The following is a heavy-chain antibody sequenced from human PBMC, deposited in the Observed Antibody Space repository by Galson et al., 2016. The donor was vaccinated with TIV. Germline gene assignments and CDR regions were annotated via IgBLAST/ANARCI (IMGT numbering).Heavy chain of an antibody. CDR1: GYTFTSYN. D-gene: IGHD6-13*01. J-gene: IGHJ4*02. Sequence: SVKVSCKASGYTFTSYNIYWVRQASGQGLEWMGWINPILGIINYAQKFQGRVTISADKSTDTVYMELPSLRSDDTAVYFCARRSQLKVAAGFDFWGQGTLVTVSS. V-gene: IGHV1-69*02. CDR2: INPILGII. CDR3: ARRSQLKVAAGFDF.